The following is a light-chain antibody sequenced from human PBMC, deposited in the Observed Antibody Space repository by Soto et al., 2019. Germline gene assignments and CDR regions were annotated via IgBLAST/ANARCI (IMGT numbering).Light chain of an antibody. V-gene: IGKV1-33*01. CDR3: QQYDYSRT. CDR2: DVS. J-gene: IGKJ1*01. CDR1: QNINTY. Sequence: DIQLTQSPSSLSASVGDRVTFTFRASQNINTYLNWYQQKPGKAPKLLMFDVSRLETGVPSRFSGSGSGTEFTLTISSVHSDDFATYYCQQYDYSRTFGQGTKVDI.